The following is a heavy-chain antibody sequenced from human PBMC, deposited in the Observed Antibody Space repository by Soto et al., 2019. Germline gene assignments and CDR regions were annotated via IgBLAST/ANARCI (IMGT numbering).Heavy chain of an antibody. CDR3: AKAAFNRPYWYFDL. J-gene: IGHJ2*01. V-gene: IGHV3-23*01. CDR1: GFTFSSYA. D-gene: IGHD3-16*01. CDR2: ISGSGGST. Sequence: LSLTCAASGFTFSSYAMSWVRQAPGKGLAWVSAISGSGGSTYYADSVKGRFTISRDNSKNTLYLQMNSLRAEDTAVYYCAKAAFNRPYWYFDLWGRGTLVTVSS.